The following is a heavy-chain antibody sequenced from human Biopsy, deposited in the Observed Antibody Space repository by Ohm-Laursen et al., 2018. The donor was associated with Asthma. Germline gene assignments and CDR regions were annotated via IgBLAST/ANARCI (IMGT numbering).Heavy chain of an antibody. V-gene: IGHV4-34*01. CDR3: ARAASTTVFWSGYSHNWFDP. D-gene: IGHD3-3*01. Sequence: SDTLSLTWAVYGGSFSAYYWSWIRQPPGKGLEWIAEINHSGSTNYNPPLKSRVTMSVDTSKNQLFLNLSSVTAADTAVYYCARAASTTVFWSGYSHNWFDPWGQGTLVTVSS. CDR2: INHSGST. J-gene: IGHJ5*02. CDR1: GGSFSAYY.